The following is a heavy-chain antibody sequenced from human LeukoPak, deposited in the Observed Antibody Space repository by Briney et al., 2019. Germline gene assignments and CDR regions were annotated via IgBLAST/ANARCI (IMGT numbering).Heavy chain of an antibody. J-gene: IGHJ6*03. D-gene: IGHD6-19*01. CDR2: IYYRGST. CDR1: GGSISSSSYY. Sequence: PSETLSLTCTVSGGSISSSSYYWGWIRQPPGKGLEWIGSIYYRGSTDYNPSLKSRVTMYVDTSKNQFSLKLNSVTAADTAVYYCATKSSGWYDYYYMDVWGKGTTVTVSS. V-gene: IGHV4-39*01. CDR3: ATKSSGWYDYYYMDV.